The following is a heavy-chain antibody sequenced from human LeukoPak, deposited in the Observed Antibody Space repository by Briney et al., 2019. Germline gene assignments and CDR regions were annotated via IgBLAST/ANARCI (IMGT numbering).Heavy chain of an antibody. V-gene: IGHV4-61*02. J-gene: IGHJ6*02. CDR2: IYTSGST. D-gene: IGHD3-3*01. Sequence: SETLSLTCTVSGGSISSGSYYWSWIRQPGGKGLEWIGRIYTSGSTNYNPSLKSRVTISVDTSKNQFSLKLSSVTAADTAVYYCARYHDFWSGPDLYGMDVWGQGTTVTVS. CDR1: GGSISSGSYY. CDR3: ARYHDFWSGPDLYGMDV.